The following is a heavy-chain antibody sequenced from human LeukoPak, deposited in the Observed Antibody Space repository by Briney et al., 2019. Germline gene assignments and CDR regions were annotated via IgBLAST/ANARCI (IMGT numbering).Heavy chain of an antibody. CDR1: GGTFSSYA. D-gene: IGHD3-3*01. J-gene: IGHJ6*02. CDR3: ARDKEYDFWSVEHYYYYGMDV. V-gene: IGHV1-69*13. CDR2: IIPIFGTA. Sequence: SVKVSCKASGGTFSSYAISWVRQAPGQGLEWMGGIIPIFGTANYAQKFQGRVTITADESTSTAYMELSSLRSEDTAVYYCARDKEYDFWSVEHYYYYGMDVWGQGTTVTVSS.